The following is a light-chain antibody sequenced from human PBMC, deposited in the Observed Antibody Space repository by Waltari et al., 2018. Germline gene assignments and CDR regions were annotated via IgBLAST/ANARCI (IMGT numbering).Light chain of an antibody. J-gene: IGKJ5*01. CDR3: QQLNSYPIT. V-gene: IGKV4-1*01. CDR1: QSVFYSPTNKNY. CDR2: WAS. Sequence: DIVMTQSPDSLAVSLGERATINCKSSQSVFYSPTNKNYLAWYRQKPGQPPKLLIYWASTRESGVPDRFSGSGSGTDFTLTISSLQPEDFATYYCQQLNSYPITFGHGTRLEIK.